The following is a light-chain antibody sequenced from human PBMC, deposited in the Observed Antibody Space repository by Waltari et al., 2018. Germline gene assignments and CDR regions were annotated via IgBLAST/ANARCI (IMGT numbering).Light chain of an antibody. Sequence: QSALTQPASVSGSPGQSITISCTGTSRDVGGSNYFSWYQQHPGKAPKLIIYDVRSRPSGVSDRFSGSKSGNTASLTISGLQAEDEADYHCNSYSNTATPVVFGGGTRLTVL. J-gene: IGLJ2*01. V-gene: IGLV2-14*03. CDR2: DVR. CDR1: SRDVGGSNY. CDR3: NSYSNTATPVV.